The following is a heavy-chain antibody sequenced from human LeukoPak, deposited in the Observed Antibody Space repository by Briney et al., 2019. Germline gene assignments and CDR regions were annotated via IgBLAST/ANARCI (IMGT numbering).Heavy chain of an antibody. CDR3: ARGGGFGELPAHFDF. CDR1: GGSIASGFYY. CDR2: IFHSGST. J-gene: IGHJ4*02. Sequence: SETLSLTCTVSGGSIASGFYYWSWVRQSPGKGLEWVGYIFHSGSTFSNPSLKSRLTISVDASKNQFSLRLSSVTAADTAVYYCARGGGFGELPAHFDFWGPGTLVTVSS. D-gene: IGHD3-10*01. V-gene: IGHV4-30-4*01.